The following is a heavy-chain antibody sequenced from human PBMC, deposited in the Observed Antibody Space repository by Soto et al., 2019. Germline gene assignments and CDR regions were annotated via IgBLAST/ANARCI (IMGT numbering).Heavy chain of an antibody. CDR2: ISAYNGNT. V-gene: IGHV1-18*01. Sequence: ASVKVSCKASGYTFTSYGISWVRQAPGQGLEWMGWISAYNGNTNYAQKLQGRVTMTTDTSTSTAYMELRSLRSDDTAVYYCARVGDTMVRGYRGPDYYYYYMDVWGKGTTVTVSS. D-gene: IGHD3-10*01. CDR1: GYTFTSYG. CDR3: ARVGDTMVRGYRGPDYYYYYMDV. J-gene: IGHJ6*03.